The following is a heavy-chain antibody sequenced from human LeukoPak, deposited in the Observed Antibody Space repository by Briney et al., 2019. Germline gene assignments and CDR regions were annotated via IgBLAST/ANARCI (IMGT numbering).Heavy chain of an antibody. Sequence: PGRSLRLSSAASGFAFSSYAMHWVRQAPGKGLEWVAVISYDGSNKYYADSVKGRFTISRDNSKNTLYLQMNSLRAEDTAVYYCAREWVDGYNDFDYWGQGTLVTVSS. CDR3: AREWVDGYNDFDY. V-gene: IGHV3-30-3*01. D-gene: IGHD5-24*01. J-gene: IGHJ4*02. CDR2: ISYDGSNK. CDR1: GFAFSSYA.